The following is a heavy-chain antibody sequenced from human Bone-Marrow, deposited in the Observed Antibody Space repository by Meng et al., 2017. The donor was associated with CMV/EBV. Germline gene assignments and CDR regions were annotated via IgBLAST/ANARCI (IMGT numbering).Heavy chain of an antibody. D-gene: IGHD6-13*01. V-gene: IGHV1-69*05. CDR2: VIPIFGTA. J-gene: IGHJ6*02. Sequence: SVKVSCKASGGTFSSYAISWVRQAPGQGLEWMGGVIPIFGTANYAQKFQGRVTITTDESTSTAYMELSSLRSEDTAVYYCATAAGTYYYYYGMDVWGQGTTVTVSS. CDR3: ATAAGTYYYYYGMDV. CDR1: GGTFSSYA.